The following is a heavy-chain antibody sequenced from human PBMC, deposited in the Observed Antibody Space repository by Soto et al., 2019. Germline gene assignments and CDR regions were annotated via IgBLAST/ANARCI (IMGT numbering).Heavy chain of an antibody. J-gene: IGHJ5*02. CDR1: GGSISSYY. CDR2: IYYSGST. Sequence: QVQLQESGPGLVKPSETLSLTCTVSGGSISSYYWSWIRQPPGKGLEWIGYIYYSGSTNYNPSLKSRVTTSVDTSKNQCSLKLSSVTAADTAVYYCARAQVVVRHHNWFDPWGQGTLVTVSS. CDR3: ARAQVVVRHHNWFDP. D-gene: IGHD3-22*01. V-gene: IGHV4-59*08.